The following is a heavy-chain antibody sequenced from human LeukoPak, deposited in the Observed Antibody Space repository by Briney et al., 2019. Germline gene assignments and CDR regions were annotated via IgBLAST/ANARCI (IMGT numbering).Heavy chain of an antibody. CDR2: IWYDGSNK. J-gene: IGHJ4*02. D-gene: IGHD3-22*01. V-gene: IGHV3-33*01. Sequence: GGSLRLSCAASGFTFSSYGMHWVRQAPGKGLEWVAVIWYDGSNKYYADSVKGRFTISRDNSKNTLYLQVNSLRAEDTAVYFCARDPSTHYYDSSGYYDYWGQGTLVTVSS. CDR1: GFTFSSYG. CDR3: ARDPSTHYYDSSGYYDY.